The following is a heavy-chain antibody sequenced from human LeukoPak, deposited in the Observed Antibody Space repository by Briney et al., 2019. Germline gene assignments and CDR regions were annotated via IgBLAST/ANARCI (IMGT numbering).Heavy chain of an antibody. CDR2: IYASGNT. Sequence: SQTLSLTCSVSGGSFTSGDYHWNWIRQPAGEGLEWIGRIYASGNTHYNPSLKSRVTMSLDTSKNQFSLTMNSVTAADSAVYFCASYREAYDLYPHGLDVWGRGTVATVSS. D-gene: IGHD5-24*01. CDR3: ASYREAYDLYPHGLDV. CDR1: GGSFTSGDYH. V-gene: IGHV4-61*02. J-gene: IGHJ3*01.